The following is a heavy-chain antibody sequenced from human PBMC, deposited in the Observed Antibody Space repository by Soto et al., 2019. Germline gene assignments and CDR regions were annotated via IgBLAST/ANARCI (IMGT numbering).Heavy chain of an antibody. CDR2: INAGNGNT. CDR1: GYTFTSYA. CDR3: ARDNDRNYDILTGYSHWAKYAFDI. D-gene: IGHD3-9*01. V-gene: IGHV1-3*01. Sequence: GASVKVSCKASGYTFTSYAMYWVRQAPGQRLEWMGWINAGNGNTKYSQKFQGRVTITRDTSASTAYMELSSLRSEDTAVYYCARDNDRNYDILTGYSHWAKYAFDIWGQGTMVTVSS. J-gene: IGHJ3*02.